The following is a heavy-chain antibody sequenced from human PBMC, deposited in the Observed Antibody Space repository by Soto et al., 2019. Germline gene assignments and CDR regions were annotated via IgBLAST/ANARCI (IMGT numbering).Heavy chain of an antibody. CDR3: ARDGLRMDY. CDR1: GFTFSSYG. CDR2: IWYDGSNK. V-gene: IGHV3-33*01. J-gene: IGHJ4*02. Sequence: QVQLVESGGGVVQPGRSLRLSCAASGFTFSSYGMHWVRQAPGKGLEWVAVIWYDGSNKYYADSVKGRFTISRDNSKNTLYLQMNSLRVEDTAVYYCARDGLRMDYWGQGTLVTVSS. D-gene: IGHD2-15*01.